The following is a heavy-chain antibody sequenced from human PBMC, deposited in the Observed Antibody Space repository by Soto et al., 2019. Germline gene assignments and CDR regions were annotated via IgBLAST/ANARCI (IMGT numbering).Heavy chain of an antibody. V-gene: IGHV1-3*05. J-gene: IGHJ4*02. CDR1: GYTFTAYA. Sequence: QVQLAQSGAEERKPGASVKVSCEATGYTFTAYAMHWVRQAPGQRLEWMGWINPANGNTKYSQKFQGRLTITSDTSANTLYMKLNSLTSEDTAMYYCTRSPISPYGGLIGPFDYWGQGNLVTVSS. D-gene: IGHD3-16*02. CDR3: TRSPISPYGGLIGPFDY. CDR2: INPANGNT.